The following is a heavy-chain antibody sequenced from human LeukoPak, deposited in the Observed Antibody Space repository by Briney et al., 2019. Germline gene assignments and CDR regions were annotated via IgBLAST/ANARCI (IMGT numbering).Heavy chain of an antibody. D-gene: IGHD6-13*01. V-gene: IGHV3-21*01. CDR2: ISSSSSYL. CDR1: GLTFNSYS. CDR3: ARDLRSSWRYYFDY. Sequence: GGSLRLSCAASGLTFNSYSMNWVCPAPGKGLEWVSSISSSSSYLYYADSVKGRFTISRDNAKNSRYVQVNSRRAEDTAVYYCARDLRSSWRYYFDYWGKGILVTVSS. J-gene: IGHJ4*02.